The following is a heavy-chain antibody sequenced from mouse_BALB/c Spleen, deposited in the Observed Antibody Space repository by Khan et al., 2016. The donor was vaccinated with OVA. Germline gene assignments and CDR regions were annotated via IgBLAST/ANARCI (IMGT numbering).Heavy chain of an antibody. Sequence: VQLQESGPGLVAPSQSLSITCTVSEFSLTDYGVNWVRQPPGKGLEWLGMIWGDGSTDYNSALKSRLSISKDNSKSQVFLKMNSLQTDDTARYYCARELRRGGFAYWGQGTLVTVSA. D-gene: IGHD1-2*01. CDR3: ARELRRGGFAY. CDR1: EFSLTDYG. J-gene: IGHJ3*01. CDR2: IWGDGST. V-gene: IGHV2-6-7*01.